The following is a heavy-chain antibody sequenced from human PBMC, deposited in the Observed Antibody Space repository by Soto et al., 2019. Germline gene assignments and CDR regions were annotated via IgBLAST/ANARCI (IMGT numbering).Heavy chain of an antibody. J-gene: IGHJ3*02. V-gene: IGHV3-73*01. CDR1: GFTFSGSA. CDR2: IRSKANSYAT. CDR3: TGLAAAGMEYAFDI. D-gene: IGHD6-13*01. Sequence: GGSLRLSCAASGFTFSGSAMHWVRQASGKGLEWVGRIRSKANSYATAYAASVKGRFTISRDDSKNTAYLQMNSLKTEDAAVYYCTGLAAAGMEYAFDIWGQGTMVTVSS.